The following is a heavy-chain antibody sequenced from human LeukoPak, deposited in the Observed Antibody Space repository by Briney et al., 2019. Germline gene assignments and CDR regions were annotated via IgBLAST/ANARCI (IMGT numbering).Heavy chain of an antibody. Sequence: ASVKVSCKASGYTFTGYYMHWVRQAPGQGLEWMGWINPNSGGTNYAQKFQGRVTMTRDTSISTAPMELSRLRSDDTAVYYCARDRARLLQGWFDPWGQGTLVTVSS. CDR1: GYTFTGYY. D-gene: IGHD2-15*01. V-gene: IGHV1-2*02. CDR2: INPNSGGT. J-gene: IGHJ5*02. CDR3: ARDRARLLQGWFDP.